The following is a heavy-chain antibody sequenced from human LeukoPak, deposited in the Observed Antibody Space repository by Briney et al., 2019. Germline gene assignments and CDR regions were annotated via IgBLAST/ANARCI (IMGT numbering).Heavy chain of an antibody. CDR1: GGSISSGGYS. Sequence: AQTLSLTCAVSGGSISSGGYSWSWIRQPPGKGLEWIGYIYHSGSTYYNPSLKSRVTISVDRSKNQFSLKLSSVTAADTAVYYCARAMITFGGVIGDDAFDIWGQGTTVTLSS. J-gene: IGHJ3*02. CDR3: ARAMITFGGVIGDDAFDI. D-gene: IGHD3-16*02. V-gene: IGHV4-30-2*01. CDR2: IYHSGST.